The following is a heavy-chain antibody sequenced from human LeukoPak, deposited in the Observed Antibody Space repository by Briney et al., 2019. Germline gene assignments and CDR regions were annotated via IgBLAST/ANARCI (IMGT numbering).Heavy chain of an antibody. CDR3: ARDPAYGSGTYTPFDY. J-gene: IGHJ4*02. V-gene: IGHV3-30*04. CDR1: GFTFSSYA. Sequence: PGGSLRLSCAASGFTFSSYAMHWVRQAPGKGLEWGAVISYDGSNKYYADSVKGRLTISRDNSKNTLYLQINSLRAEDTAVYYCARDPAYGSGTYTPFDYWGQGTLVTVSS. CDR2: ISYDGSNK. D-gene: IGHD3-10*01.